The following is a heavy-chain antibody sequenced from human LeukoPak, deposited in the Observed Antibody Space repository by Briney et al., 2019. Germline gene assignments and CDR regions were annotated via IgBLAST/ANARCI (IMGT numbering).Heavy chain of an antibody. Sequence: SETLSLTCAVSGVSISSSNWWSWVRQPPGKGLEWIGEIYHSGSTNYNPSLKSRVTISEDKSKNQFSLKLSSVTAAVTAVYYCARSMVIGWFDPWGQGTLVTVSS. CDR3: ARSMVIGWFDP. D-gene: IGHD5-18*01. V-gene: IGHV4-4*02. J-gene: IGHJ5*02. CDR1: GVSISSSNW. CDR2: IYHSGST.